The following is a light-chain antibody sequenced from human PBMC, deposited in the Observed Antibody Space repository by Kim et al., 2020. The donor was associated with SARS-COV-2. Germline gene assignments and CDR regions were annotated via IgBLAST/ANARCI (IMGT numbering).Light chain of an antibody. CDR2: NNCDVSH. J-gene: IGLJ3*02. Sequence: SVQLTCTLNSGHSSYAIAWHQQQPENGPRYLMKNNCDVSHIKGDGIPDRFSGSLFGAERYLTISCLQSEDEADYYCQTCGPGIRVFGGGTTLAVL. CDR3: QTCGPGIRV. CDR1: SGHSSYA. V-gene: IGLV4-69*01.